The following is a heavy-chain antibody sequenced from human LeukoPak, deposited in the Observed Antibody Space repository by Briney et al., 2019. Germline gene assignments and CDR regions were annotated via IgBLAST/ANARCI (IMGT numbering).Heavy chain of an antibody. CDR2: IYTTGST. Sequence: SKTLSLTCTVSGGSISAYYWSWIRQPAGKGLEWIGRIYTTGSTNYNPSLKSRVTMSVDTSKNQFSLKLSSVTAADTALYYCARDASRDDFWSDYFDYWGQGTLVTVSS. D-gene: IGHD3-3*01. CDR3: ARDASRDDFWSDYFDY. V-gene: IGHV4-4*07. J-gene: IGHJ4*02. CDR1: GGSISAYY.